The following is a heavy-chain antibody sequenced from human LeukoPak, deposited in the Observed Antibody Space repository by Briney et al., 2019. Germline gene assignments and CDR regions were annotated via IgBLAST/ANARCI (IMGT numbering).Heavy chain of an antibody. CDR2: MYISGAS. Sequence: SETLSLACTVSGGSIIDYYWSGIRKSAGKGLEWIGRMYISGASNYNPSLKSRVTMSLDTSKNQISLKLNSVTAADTAVYYCARNEVGPTIYGMDVWGQGTTVTVSS. V-gene: IGHV4-4*07. CDR1: GGSIIDYY. J-gene: IGHJ6*02. D-gene: IGHD1-26*01. CDR3: ARNEVGPTIYGMDV.